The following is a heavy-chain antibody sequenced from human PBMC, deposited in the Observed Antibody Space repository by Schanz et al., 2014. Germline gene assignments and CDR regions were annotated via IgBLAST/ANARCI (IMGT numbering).Heavy chain of an antibody. J-gene: IGHJ4*02. CDR3: ARDRGYCSGGSCLTFDY. Sequence: EVQLVESGGGLVQPGGSLRLSCAASGFTLSNSDMHWVRQGTGKGLEWVSTIGYLGDTYYPDSVKGRFTVSRDSGQNSLYLQMTSLRAEDTAVYYCARDRGYCSGGSCLTFDYWGQGTLVTVSS. D-gene: IGHD2-15*01. CDR1: GFTLSNSD. V-gene: IGHV3-13*01. CDR2: IGYLGDT.